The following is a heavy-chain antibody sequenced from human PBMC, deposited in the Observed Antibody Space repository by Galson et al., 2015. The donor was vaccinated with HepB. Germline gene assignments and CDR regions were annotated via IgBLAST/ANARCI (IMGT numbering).Heavy chain of an antibody. Sequence: SLRLSCAASGFTFSNYWMIWVRQAPGKGLEGVANIKQDGSEKYYVDSVKGRFTISRDNAKNSLYLQMNSLRAEDTAVYYCSREEAGYYYTAFDIWGQGTVVTVSS. J-gene: IGHJ3*02. D-gene: IGHD2/OR15-2a*01. CDR1: GFTFSNYW. CDR2: IKQDGSEK. CDR3: SREEAGYYYTAFDI. V-gene: IGHV3-7*01.